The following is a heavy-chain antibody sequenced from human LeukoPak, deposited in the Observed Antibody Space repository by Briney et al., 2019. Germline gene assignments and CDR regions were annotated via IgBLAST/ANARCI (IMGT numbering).Heavy chain of an antibody. V-gene: IGHV3-23*01. CDR3: AREGYCSGGSCYDYYYGMDV. Sequence: PGGSLRLSCAASGFTFSSYGMSWVRQAPGKGLEWVSTIGDGGGGTYYADSVKGRFSISRDNSKNTLYLQMNSLRDEDTAVYYCAREGYCSGGSCYDYYYGMDVWGQGTTVTVSS. CDR2: IGDGGGGT. CDR1: GFTFSSYG. D-gene: IGHD2-15*01. J-gene: IGHJ6*02.